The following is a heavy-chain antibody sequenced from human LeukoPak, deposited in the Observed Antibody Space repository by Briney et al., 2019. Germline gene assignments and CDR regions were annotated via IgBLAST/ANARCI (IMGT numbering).Heavy chain of an antibody. CDR1: GGSISTYY. J-gene: IGHJ2*01. V-gene: IGHV4-59*01. D-gene: IGHD4-23*01. CDR2: IYSSGST. CDR3: ARAWLGYGGNAYWYFDL. Sequence: PSETLSLTCTVSGGSISTYYWNWIRQPPGKGLEWIGYIYSSGSTNYNPSLKSRVTISIDTSRSQFSLKLNSVTAADTAVCFCARAWLGYGGNAYWYFDLWGRGSLVTVSS.